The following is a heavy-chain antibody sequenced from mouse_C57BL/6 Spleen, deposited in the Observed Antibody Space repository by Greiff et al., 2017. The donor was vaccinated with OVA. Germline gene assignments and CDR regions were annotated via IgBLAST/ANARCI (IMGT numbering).Heavy chain of an antibody. CDR1: GYTFTSYW. V-gene: IGHV1-69*01. CDR3: ARPYYYGSSHYAMDY. CDR2: IDPSDSYT. Sequence: VQLQQPGAELVMPGASVKLSCKASGYTFTSYWMHWVKQRPGQGLEWIGEIDPSDSYTNYNQKFKGKSTLTVDKSSSTAYMQLSSLTSEDSAVYYCARPYYYGSSHYAMDYWGQGTSVTVSS. D-gene: IGHD1-1*01. J-gene: IGHJ4*01.